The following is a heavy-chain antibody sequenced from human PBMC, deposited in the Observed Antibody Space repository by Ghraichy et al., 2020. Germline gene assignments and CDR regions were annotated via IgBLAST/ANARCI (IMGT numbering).Heavy chain of an antibody. J-gene: IGHJ5*02. Sequence: GGSLRLSCAASGLTFSSYAMSWVRQAPGKGLEWVSAISGSGGSTYYADSVKGRFTISRDNSKNTLYLQMNSLRAEDTAIYYCAKGAESYYEILTGHLGPWFDPWGQGTLVTVSS. CDR1: GLTFSSYA. D-gene: IGHD3-9*01. V-gene: IGHV3-23*01. CDR2: ISGSGGST. CDR3: AKGAESYYEILTGHLGPWFDP.